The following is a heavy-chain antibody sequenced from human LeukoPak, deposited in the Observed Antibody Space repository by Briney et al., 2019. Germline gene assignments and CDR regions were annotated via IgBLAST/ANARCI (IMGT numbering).Heavy chain of an antibody. Sequence: PSETLSLTCTVSGGSISSSSYYWGWIRQPPGKGLEWIGSIYHSGSTYYNPSLKSRVTISVDTSKNQFSLKLSSVTAADTAVYYCANPQVAGTGQYFQHWGQGTLVTVSS. V-gene: IGHV4-39*07. D-gene: IGHD6-19*01. CDR3: ANPQVAGTGQYFQH. CDR1: GGSISSSSYY. J-gene: IGHJ1*01. CDR2: IYHSGST.